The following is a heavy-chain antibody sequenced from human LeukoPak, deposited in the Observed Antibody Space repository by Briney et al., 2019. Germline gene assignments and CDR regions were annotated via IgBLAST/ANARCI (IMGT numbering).Heavy chain of an antibody. CDR1: GYTFTSYY. Sequence: GASVKVSCKASGYTFTSYYMHWVRQAPGQGLEWMGIINPSGGSTSYAQKFQGRVTMTRDTSTSTVYMELSSLRSEDTAVYYCARGMHRCSSTSGRLCGGYMDVWGKGTTVTVSS. CDR2: INPSGGST. J-gene: IGHJ6*03. CDR3: ARGMHRCSSTSGRLCGGYMDV. D-gene: IGHD2-2*01. V-gene: IGHV1-46*01.